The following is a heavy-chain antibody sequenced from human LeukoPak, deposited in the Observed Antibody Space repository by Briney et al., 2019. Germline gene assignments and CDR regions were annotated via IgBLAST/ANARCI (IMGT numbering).Heavy chain of an antibody. D-gene: IGHD5-24*01. CDR3: AKEGRSLQTY. V-gene: IGHV3-7*03. CDR2: IKEDGTET. Sequence: GGSLRLSCAASVFMFNSNRMSWVRLAPWKGLEWVANIKEDGTETYYVDSVKGRFTISRDNAKNSLYLQMNSLRVEDTAVYYCAKEGRSLQTYWGQGTLVTVSS. J-gene: IGHJ4*02. CDR1: VFMFNSNR.